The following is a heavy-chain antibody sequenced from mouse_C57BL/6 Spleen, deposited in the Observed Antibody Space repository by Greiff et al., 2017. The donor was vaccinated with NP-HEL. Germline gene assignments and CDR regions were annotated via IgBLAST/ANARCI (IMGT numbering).Heavy chain of an antibody. CDR3: ARGGYYGYGGAFAY. CDR1: GYAFSSSW. CDR2: IYPGDGDT. V-gene: IGHV1-82*01. D-gene: IGHD2-2*01. Sequence: VQLQQSGPELVKPGASVKISCKASGYAFSSSWMNWVKQRPGKGLEWIGRIYPGDGDTNYNGKFKGKATLTADKSSSTAYMQLSSLTSEDSAVYFCARGGYYGYGGAFAYWGQGTLVTVSA. J-gene: IGHJ3*01.